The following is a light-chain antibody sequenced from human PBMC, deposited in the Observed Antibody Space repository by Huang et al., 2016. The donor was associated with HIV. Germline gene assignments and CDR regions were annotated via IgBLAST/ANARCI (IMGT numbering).Light chain of an antibody. CDR1: QSVLYSSNNKNY. J-gene: IGKJ4*01. CDR2: GAS. Sequence: DIVMTQSPDSLAVSLGERATINCKSSQSVLYSSNNKNYLAWYQQKPGQPPKLLSYGASTRESGVPDRCSGSGSGTDFTLTISSLQAEDVAVYYCQQYYSTLTFGGGTKVEIK. CDR3: QQYYSTLT. V-gene: IGKV4-1*01.